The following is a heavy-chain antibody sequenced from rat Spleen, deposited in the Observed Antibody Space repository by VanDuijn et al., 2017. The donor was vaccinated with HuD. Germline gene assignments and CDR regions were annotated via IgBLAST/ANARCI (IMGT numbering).Heavy chain of an antibody. CDR3: ARHNYGGYPPFDY. CDR2: IIYDGSST. V-gene: IGHV5-17*01. Sequence: EVQLVESDGGLVQPGRSLKLSCAASGFTFSNYWMYWIRQAPKKGLEWVATIIYDGSSTYYRDSVKGRFTISRDNAKSTLYLQMDSLRSEDTATYYCARHNYGGYPPFDYWGQGVMVTVSS. CDR1: GFTFSNYW. J-gene: IGHJ2*01. D-gene: IGHD1-11*01.